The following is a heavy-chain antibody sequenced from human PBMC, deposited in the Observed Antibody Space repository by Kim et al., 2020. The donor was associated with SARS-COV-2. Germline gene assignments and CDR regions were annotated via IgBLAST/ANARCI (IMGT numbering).Heavy chain of an antibody. CDR3: ARGDDYNDHFDY. J-gene: IGHJ4*02. V-gene: IGHV1-3*01. D-gene: IGHD4-4*01. Sequence: TESPKFQGRVTMTRDTPASTAYMELSSLRSEDTAVYYCARGDDYNDHFDYWGQGTLVTVSS.